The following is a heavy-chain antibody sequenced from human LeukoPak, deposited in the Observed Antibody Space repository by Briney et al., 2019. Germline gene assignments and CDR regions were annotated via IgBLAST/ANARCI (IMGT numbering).Heavy chain of an antibody. Sequence: GGSLRLSCAASGFTFSSYAMHWVRQAPGKGLEWVAIISYDGSNKYYADSVKGRFTISRDNSKNTLYLQMNSLRAEDTAVYYCARGASVVTATALDYWGQGSLVTVSS. CDR1: GFTFSSYA. J-gene: IGHJ4*02. CDR2: ISYDGSNK. D-gene: IGHD2-21*02. V-gene: IGHV3-30-3*01. CDR3: ARGASVVTATALDY.